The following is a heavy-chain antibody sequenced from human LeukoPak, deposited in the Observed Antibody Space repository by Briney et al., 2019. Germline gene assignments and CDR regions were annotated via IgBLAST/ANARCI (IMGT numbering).Heavy chain of an antibody. V-gene: IGHV3-23*01. Sequence: GGSLRLSCAASGFTFSSYAMSWVRQAPGKGLEWVSAISGSGGSTYYADSVKGRFTISRDNSKNTLYLRMNSLRAEDTAVYYCAKGMYYDSSGYPNWGQGTLVTVTS. D-gene: IGHD3-22*01. J-gene: IGHJ4*02. CDR1: GFTFSSYA. CDR2: ISGSGGST. CDR3: AKGMYYDSSGYPN.